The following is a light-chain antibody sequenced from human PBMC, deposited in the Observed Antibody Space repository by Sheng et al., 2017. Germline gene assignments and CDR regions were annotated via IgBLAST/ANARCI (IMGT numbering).Light chain of an antibody. J-gene: IGKJ3*01. V-gene: IGKV3-20*01. CDR2: GAS. CDR1: QAVPSNY. CDR3: QQYNNWPY. Sequence: EIVLTQSPGTLSLSPGERATLSCRASQAVPSNYLAWYQQKPGQAPRLLIYGASGRATGTPDRFSGSGSGTDFTLTISSLQSEDFAVYYCQQYNNWPYFGPGTKVDIK.